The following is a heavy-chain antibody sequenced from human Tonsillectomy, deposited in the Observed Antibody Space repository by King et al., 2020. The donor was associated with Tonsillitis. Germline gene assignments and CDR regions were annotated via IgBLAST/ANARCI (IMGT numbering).Heavy chain of an antibody. CDR2: IRYDGNNK. D-gene: IGHD4-17*01. J-gene: IGHJ4*02. V-gene: IGHV3-30*02. Sequence: VQLVESGGRVVQPGGSLRLSCAASGFTFSNYGMHWVRQAPGKGLEWVAFIRYDGNNKYSADSVKGRFTISRDNSKNTLYLQMNSLRTEDTAVYYCAKDGWTATTSGVMIDYWGQGTLVTVSS. CDR3: AKDGWTATTSGVMIDY. CDR1: GFTFSNYG.